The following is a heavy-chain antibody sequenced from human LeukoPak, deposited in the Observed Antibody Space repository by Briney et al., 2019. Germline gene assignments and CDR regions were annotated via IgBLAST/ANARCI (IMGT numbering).Heavy chain of an antibody. CDR3: ARDIGYSYGPTSYYFDY. D-gene: IGHD5-18*01. J-gene: IGHJ4*02. Sequence: ASVKVSCKASGYAFTSYGISWVRQAPGQGLEWMGWISAYNGNTNYAQKLQGRVTMTTDTSTSTAYMELRSLRSDDTAVYYCARDIGYSYGPTSYYFDYWGQGTLVTVSS. V-gene: IGHV1-18*01. CDR1: GYAFTSYG. CDR2: ISAYNGNT.